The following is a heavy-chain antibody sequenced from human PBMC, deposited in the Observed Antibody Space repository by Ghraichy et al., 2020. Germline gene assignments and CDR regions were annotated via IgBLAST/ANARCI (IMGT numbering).Heavy chain of an antibody. J-gene: IGHJ5*02. CDR2: INHSGST. CDR1: GGSFSGYY. D-gene: IGHD2-21*02. V-gene: IGHV4-34*01. Sequence: SETLSLTCAVYGGSFSGYYWSWIRQPPGKGLEWIGEINHSGSTNYNPSLKSRVTISVDTSKNQFSLKLSSVTAADTAVYYCARRGDLPVPSFDPWGQGTLVTVSS. CDR3: ARRGDLPVPSFDP.